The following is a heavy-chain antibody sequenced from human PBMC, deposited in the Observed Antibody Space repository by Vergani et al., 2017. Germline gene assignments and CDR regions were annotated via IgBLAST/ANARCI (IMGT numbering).Heavy chain of an antibody. D-gene: IGHD6-13*01. J-gene: IGHJ5*02. CDR1: GFTFSSYG. Sequence: QVQLVESGGGVVQPGRSLRLSCAASGFTFSSYGMHWVRQAPGKGLEWVAVISYDGSNKYYADSVKGRFTISRDNSKNTLYLQMNSLRAEDTAVYYCARIAQQLTRTARSWFDPWGQGTLVTVSS. CDR3: ARIAQQLTRTARSWFDP. CDR2: ISYDGSNK. V-gene: IGHV3-30*03.